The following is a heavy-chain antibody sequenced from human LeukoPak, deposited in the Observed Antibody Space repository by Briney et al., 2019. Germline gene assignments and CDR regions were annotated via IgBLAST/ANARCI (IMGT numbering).Heavy chain of an antibody. CDR2: ISAYNGNT. CDR3: ARGGYYDILTGCQIDY. CDR1: GYTFTSYG. Sequence: GASVKVSCKASGYTFTSYGISWVRQAPGQGLEWMGWISAYNGNTNYAQKLQGRVTMTTDTSTSTAYMELRSLRSDDTAVYYCARGGYYDILTGCQIDYWGQGTLVTVSS. V-gene: IGHV1-18*01. D-gene: IGHD3-9*01. J-gene: IGHJ4*02.